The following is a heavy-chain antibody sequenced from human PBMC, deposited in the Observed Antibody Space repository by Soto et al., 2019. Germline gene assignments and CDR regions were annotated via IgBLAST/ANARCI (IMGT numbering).Heavy chain of an antibody. J-gene: IGHJ4*02. CDR1: GFIFSGYS. CDR3: ARVITVAGLDY. V-gene: IGHV3-48*01. CDR2: ISSGSSTI. D-gene: IGHD6-19*01. Sequence: EVQLVESGGGLVQPGGSLRLSCAVSGFIFSGYSMNWVRQAPGKGLEWVSYISSGSSTIYYADSVKGRFTISRDNATNSLYLQMNSLRGEDTAVYSCARVITVAGLDYWGQGTLVTVSS.